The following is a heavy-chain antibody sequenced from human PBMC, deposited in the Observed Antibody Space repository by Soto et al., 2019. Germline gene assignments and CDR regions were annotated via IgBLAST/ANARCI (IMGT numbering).Heavy chain of an antibody. CDR3: ARDSTVTTFGWYFDL. D-gene: IGHD4-4*01. CDR2: ISYDGSNK. Sequence: ESGGGVVQPGRSLRLSCAASGFTFSSYAMHWVRQAPGKGLEWVAVISYDGSNKYYADSVKGRFTISRDNSKNTLYLQMNSLRAEDTAVYYCARDSTVTTFGWYFDLWGRGTLVTVSS. V-gene: IGHV3-30-3*01. J-gene: IGHJ2*01. CDR1: GFTFSSYA.